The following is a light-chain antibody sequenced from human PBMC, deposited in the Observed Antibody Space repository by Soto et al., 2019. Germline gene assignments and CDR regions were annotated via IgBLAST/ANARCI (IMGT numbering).Light chain of an antibody. CDR3: SSYTRSNPLV. CDR2: EVT. CDR1: RSDVGAYNY. J-gene: IGLJ2*01. V-gene: IGLV2-14*01. Sequence: QSALTQPASVSGSPGQSITISCTGTRSDVGAYNYVSWYLHHPGKVPKLMIYEVTNRPSGVSYRFSGSKSGNTASLTISGLQAEDEGDYYCSSYTRSNPLVFGGGTKLTVL.